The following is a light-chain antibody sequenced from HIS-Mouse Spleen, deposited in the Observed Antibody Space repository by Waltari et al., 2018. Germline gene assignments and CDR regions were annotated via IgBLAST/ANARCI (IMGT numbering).Light chain of an antibody. J-gene: IGLJ2*01. CDR2: DDS. CDR3: QVWDSSSDHVV. Sequence: SYVLTQPPSVSVAPGKTARITCGGNNIGSKSVHWYQQKPGQAPVLVVYDDSDRPSGIPWRFSGSNSGNTATLTISRVEAGDEADYYCQVWDSSSDHVVFGGGTKLTVL. CDR1: NIGSKS. V-gene: IGLV3-21*03.